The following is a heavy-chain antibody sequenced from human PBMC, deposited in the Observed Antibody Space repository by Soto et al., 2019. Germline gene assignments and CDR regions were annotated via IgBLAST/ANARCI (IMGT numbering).Heavy chain of an antibody. J-gene: IGHJ4*02. D-gene: IGHD3-22*01. CDR2: IHYSGNT. CDR3: ATNHDDISGRTPLLFDS. V-gene: IGHV4-31*03. Sequence: GQLQESGPGLVKPSQTLSLTCPVSGDPIGTGGYYWDWIRQHPGKGPEWIGYIHYSGNTYYNPSLKSRLTISLDTSKNQFSLHLSSVTAADTAVYYCATNHDDISGRTPLLFDSWGQGTLVTVSS. CDR1: GDPIGTGGYY.